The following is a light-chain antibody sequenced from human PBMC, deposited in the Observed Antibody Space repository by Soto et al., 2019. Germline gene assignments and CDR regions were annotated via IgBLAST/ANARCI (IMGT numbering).Light chain of an antibody. J-gene: IGLJ3*02. V-gene: IGLV1-40*01. Sequence: QTVVTQAPSVSGAPGQRVTISCTGSSSNIGAGYDVHWYQQLPGTAPKLLIYGNSNRPSGVPDRFSGSKSGTSASLAITGLQGDDEADYYCQSYDSSLTGWVFGGGTKVTVL. CDR3: QSYDSSLTGWV. CDR2: GNS. CDR1: SSNIGAGYD.